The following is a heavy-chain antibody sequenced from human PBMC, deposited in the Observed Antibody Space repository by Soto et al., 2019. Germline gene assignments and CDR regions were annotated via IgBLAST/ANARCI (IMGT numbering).Heavy chain of an antibody. Sequence: PGESLKISCKGSGYRFANYWIGWVRQKPGKGLEWMGIIYPDDSETRYSPSFLGQVTMSADTSVNSVYLHWSSLKASDTAIYYCARGLIDIVAGMKYVSSGRKWFDPWGPGTQVTVSS. CDR2: IYPDDSET. J-gene: IGHJ5*02. V-gene: IGHV5-51*01. CDR1: GYRFANYW. D-gene: IGHD3-22*01. CDR3: ARGLIDIVAGMKYVSSGRKWFDP.